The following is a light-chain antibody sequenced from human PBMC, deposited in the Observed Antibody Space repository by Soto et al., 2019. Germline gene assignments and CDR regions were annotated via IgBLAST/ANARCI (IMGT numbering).Light chain of an antibody. CDR2: AAS. CDR1: QTISSW. V-gene: IGKV1-12*01. J-gene: IGKJ1*01. CDR3: QQTSSFPRT. Sequence: DIQMTQSPSTLSGSVGDRVTITCRAIQTISSWLAWYQQKPGKAPKLLIHAASSLQSGVPSRFSGSGSGTDFTLTINNLEPEDFAIYFCQQTSSFPRTFGQGTKVDI.